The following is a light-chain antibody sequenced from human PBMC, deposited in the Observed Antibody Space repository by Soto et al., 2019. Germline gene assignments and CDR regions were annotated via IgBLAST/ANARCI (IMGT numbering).Light chain of an antibody. CDR2: DVN. J-gene: IGLJ1*01. V-gene: IGLV2-8*01. CDR1: ASDIGGYTF. CDR3: SAHGLTNPRV. Sequence: QSVLTQPPSASGSPGQSVTISCTGTASDIGGYTFVSWYQQHPGKAPKLLIYDVNKRPSGVPARFSGSKSGNTASLTVSRLQAEDEADYYCSAHGLTNPRVFGSGTKLTVL.